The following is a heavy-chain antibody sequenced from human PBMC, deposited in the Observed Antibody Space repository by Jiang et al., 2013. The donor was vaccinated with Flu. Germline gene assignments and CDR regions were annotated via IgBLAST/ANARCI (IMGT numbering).Heavy chain of an antibody. CDR2: INPNSGGT. CDR3: TPGGYYYGSGSSLTGSLVGH. Sequence: VQLVESGAEVKKPGASVKVSCKASGYTFTGYYMHWVRQAPGQGLGWMGWINPNSGGTNYAQKFQGRVTMTRDTSISTAYMELSRLRSDDTAVYYCTPGGYYYGSGSSLTGSLVGHWGQGNPGHRLL. CDR1: GYTFTGYY. J-gene: IGHJ4*02. V-gene: IGHV1-2*02. D-gene: IGHD3-10*01.